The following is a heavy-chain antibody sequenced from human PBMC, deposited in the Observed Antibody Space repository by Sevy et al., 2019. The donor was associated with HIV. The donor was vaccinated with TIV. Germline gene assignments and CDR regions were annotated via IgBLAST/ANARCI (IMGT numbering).Heavy chain of an antibody. D-gene: IGHD2-15*01. CDR3: ARDCSGGSCYGFDL. J-gene: IGHJ5*02. Sequence: SETLSLTCTVSGGSISSYYWSWIRQPAGKGLEWIGRIYTSGSTNYNPSLKSRVTMSVYTSKNQFSLKLSSVTAADTAVYYCARDCSGGSCYGFDLWGQGTLVTVSS. V-gene: IGHV4-4*07. CDR1: GGSISSYY. CDR2: IYTSGST.